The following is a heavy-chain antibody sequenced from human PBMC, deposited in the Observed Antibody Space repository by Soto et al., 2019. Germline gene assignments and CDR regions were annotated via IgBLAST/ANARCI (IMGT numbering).Heavy chain of an antibody. D-gene: IGHD2-2*01. CDR1: GYAFTNNA. CDR3: ARGHLAVVPVASWFYYMDV. Sequence: GASVKPSCKDCGYAFTNNAVHWVRQAPEQRLEWMGWINAGNGNTRFSQNLQGKVTITRDTSARTVYMELSSLRSEDTAVYYCARGHLAVVPVASWFYYMDVWGKGTTVTVSS. CDR2: INAGNGNT. J-gene: IGHJ6*03. V-gene: IGHV1-3*01.